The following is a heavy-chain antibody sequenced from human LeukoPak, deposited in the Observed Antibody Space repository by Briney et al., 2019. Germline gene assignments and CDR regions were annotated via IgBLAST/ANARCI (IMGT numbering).Heavy chain of an antibody. V-gene: IGHV4-59*01. CDR2: IYYSGST. CDR1: GCSMSSYY. CDR3: ATTYYYGSGIYSLVY. J-gene: IGHJ4*02. D-gene: IGHD3-10*01. Sequence: SESLSLTCTVSGCSMSSYYWSWIRQPPGKGLEWIGYIYYSGSTKCNPSLKSRVTISEDTSKNQFSLKLSSVTAADTAVYYCATTYYYGSGIYSLVYWGQGTLVTVSS.